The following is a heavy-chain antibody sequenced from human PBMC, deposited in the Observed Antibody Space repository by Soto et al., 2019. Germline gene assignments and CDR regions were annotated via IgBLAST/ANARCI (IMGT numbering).Heavy chain of an antibody. J-gene: IGHJ3*02. CDR1: GYSFTSYW. D-gene: IGHD6-13*01. CDR2: IDPSDSYT. Sequence: GESLKISCKGSGYSFTSYWNSWVRQMPGKGLEWMGRIDPSDSYTNYSPSFQGHVTISADKSISTAYLQWSSLKASDTAMYYCSRLDESAGRSYVFAIWAQRTTVIVSS. V-gene: IGHV5-10-1*01. CDR3: SRLDESAGRSYVFAI.